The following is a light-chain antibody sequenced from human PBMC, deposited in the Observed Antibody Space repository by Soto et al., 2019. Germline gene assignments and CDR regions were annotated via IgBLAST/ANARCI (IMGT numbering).Light chain of an antibody. Sequence: IQSPSSPYYYVRYIFTIPCRASQGISSYLAWYQQKPGKAPKLLIYTASTLQSGVPSRFSGSGSGTDSTLTISSLQPDDFATYYCQQDNSHPAEFGQGSKVEIK. CDR3: QQDNSHPAE. V-gene: IGKV1-9*01. CDR1: QGISSY. J-gene: IGKJ1*01. CDR2: TAS.